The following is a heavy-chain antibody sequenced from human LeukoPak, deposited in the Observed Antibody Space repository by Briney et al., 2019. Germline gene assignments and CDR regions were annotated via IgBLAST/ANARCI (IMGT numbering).Heavy chain of an antibody. V-gene: IGHV3-15*05. Sequence: GGSLRLSCAASGFTFSNAWMNWVRQAPGKGLEWVGRIKSKTEGGTTDYAAPVKGRFTISRDGSKDTLYLQMNSLKTEDTAVYYCTMGTTVAGSPLDYWGQGTLVTVSS. J-gene: IGHJ4*02. CDR2: IKSKTEGGTT. CDR3: TMGTTVAGSPLDY. CDR1: GFTFSNAW. D-gene: IGHD6-19*01.